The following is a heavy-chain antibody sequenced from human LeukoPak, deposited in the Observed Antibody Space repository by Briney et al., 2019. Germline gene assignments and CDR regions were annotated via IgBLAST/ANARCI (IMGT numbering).Heavy chain of an antibody. J-gene: IGHJ4*02. Sequence: SETLSLTCAVYDGSFSGYYWSWIRQPPGKGLEWIGEINHSGSTNYNPSLKSRVTISVDTSKNQFSLKLSSVTAADTAVYYCARDQTNWGVDYWGQGTLVTVSS. CDR2: INHSGST. V-gene: IGHV4-34*01. CDR1: DGSFSGYY. CDR3: ARDQTNWGVDY. D-gene: IGHD7-27*01.